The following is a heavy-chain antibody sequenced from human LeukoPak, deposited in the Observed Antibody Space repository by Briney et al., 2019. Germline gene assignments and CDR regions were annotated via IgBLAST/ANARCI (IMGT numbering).Heavy chain of an antibody. CDR3: ARSYYDFWSGYWTAGYYYYYMDV. D-gene: IGHD3-3*01. J-gene: IGHJ6*03. CDR2: IYYSGST. CDR1: GGSISSSSYY. Sequence: SETLSLTCTVSGGSISSSSYYWGWIRQPPGKGLEWIGYIYYSGSTNYNPSLKSRVTISVDTSKNQFSLKLSSVTAADTAVYYCARSYYDFWSGYWTAGYYYYYMDVWGKGTTVTVSS. V-gene: IGHV4-61*05.